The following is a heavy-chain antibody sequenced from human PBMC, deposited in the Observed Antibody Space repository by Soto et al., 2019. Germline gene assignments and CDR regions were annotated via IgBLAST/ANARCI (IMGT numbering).Heavy chain of an antibody. Sequence: QVQLVQSGAEVKKPGASVKVSCKASGYTFTTYGMSWVRQAPGQGRDWMGCISTYNGNTKYAERIQGRVTMTTDTATSTAYMELRSLSSEDTAVYYCARGPTDYYDNSGNYFLDYWGQGTLVTVSS. CDR3: ARGPTDYYDNSGNYFLDY. J-gene: IGHJ4*02. D-gene: IGHD3-22*01. CDR2: ISTYNGNT. CDR1: GYTFTTYG. V-gene: IGHV1-18*01.